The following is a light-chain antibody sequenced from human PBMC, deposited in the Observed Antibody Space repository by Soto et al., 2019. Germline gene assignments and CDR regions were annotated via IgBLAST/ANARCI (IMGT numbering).Light chain of an antibody. V-gene: IGKV1-5*01. Sequence: ITQSPGTLSVSPGERATLSCRAGQGVTTNFAWYQQKPGKAPNVLIYDASSLESGVPSRFSGSGSGTEFTLPFSSMQPDDFATDDCQQYKSYWTFGQGTKVDIK. CDR3: QQYKSYWT. CDR2: DAS. CDR1: QGVTTN. J-gene: IGKJ1*01.